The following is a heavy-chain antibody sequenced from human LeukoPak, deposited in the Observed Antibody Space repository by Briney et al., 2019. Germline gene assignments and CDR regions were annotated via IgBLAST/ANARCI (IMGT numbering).Heavy chain of an antibody. V-gene: IGHV3-66*01. CDR3: ARIYSSSWAKMDY. Sequence: GGSLRLSCAASGFTFSNFAVNWVRQAPGKGLEWVSVIYSGGSTYYADSVKGRFTISRDNSKNTLYLQMNSLRAEDTAVYYCARIYSSSWAKMDYWGQGTLVTVSS. CDR2: IYSGGST. J-gene: IGHJ4*02. CDR1: GFTFSNFA. D-gene: IGHD6-13*01.